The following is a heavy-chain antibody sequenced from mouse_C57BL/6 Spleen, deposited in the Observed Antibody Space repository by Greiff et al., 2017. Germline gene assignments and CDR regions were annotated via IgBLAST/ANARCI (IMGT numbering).Heavy chain of an antibody. Sequence: VQLQQSGPELVKPGASVKISCKASGYTFTDYYMNWVKQSHGKSLEWIGDINPNDGGTSYNQKFKGKATLTVDKSSSTAYMELRSLTSEDSAVYYCARSGNYGWFAYWGQGTLVTVSA. CDR3: ARSGNYGWFAY. J-gene: IGHJ3*01. D-gene: IGHD2-1*01. CDR2: INPNDGGT. CDR1: GYTFTDYY. V-gene: IGHV1-26*01.